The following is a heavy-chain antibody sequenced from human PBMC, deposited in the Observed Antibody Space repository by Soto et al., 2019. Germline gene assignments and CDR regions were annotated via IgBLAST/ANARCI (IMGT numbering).Heavy chain of an antibody. V-gene: IGHV4-38-2*01. J-gene: IGHJ3*02. CDR3: ARVTTYYYDSSGYYPDAFDI. CDR1: GYSISSDYY. CDR2: VYHSGST. Sequence: SETLSLTCAVSGYSISSDYYWGWIRQTPGKGLEWIGSVYHSGSTYYNPSLKSRVTISIDRSKNQFSLKLSSVTAADTAVYYCARVTTYYYDSSGYYPDAFDIWGQGTKVTVS. D-gene: IGHD3-22*01.